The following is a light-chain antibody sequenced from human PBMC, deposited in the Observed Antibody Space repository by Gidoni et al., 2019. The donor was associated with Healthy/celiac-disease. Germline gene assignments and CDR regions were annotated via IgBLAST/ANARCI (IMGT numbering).Light chain of an antibody. J-gene: IGKJ1*01. Sequence: EIVLTQSPGTLSLSPGERATLSCRAIQSVSSSYLAWYQQKPGQAPRLLIYGASSSATGIPDRFSGSGSGTDFTLTISSLEPEDFAVYYCQQYGSSPLTFGQXTKVEIK. V-gene: IGKV3-20*01. CDR1: QSVSSSY. CDR2: GAS. CDR3: QQYGSSPLT.